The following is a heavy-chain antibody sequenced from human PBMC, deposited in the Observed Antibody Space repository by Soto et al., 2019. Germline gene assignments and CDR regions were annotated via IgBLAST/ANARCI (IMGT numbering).Heavy chain of an antibody. D-gene: IGHD2-15*01. CDR2: IDYSGDT. J-gene: IGHJ2*01. CDR1: GYAISRGGYY. CDR3: ARDAGSLTWYFDL. Sequence: QVQIQESGPGRVRPSQPLSLICNVSGYAISRGGYYWSWLRQVPGKGLEWIGSIDYSGDTFYNPSLESRVTISVDPSKNQIFLSLIIVTAADTAMFYCARDAGSLTWYFDLWGRGTQVTVSS. V-gene: IGHV4-31*03.